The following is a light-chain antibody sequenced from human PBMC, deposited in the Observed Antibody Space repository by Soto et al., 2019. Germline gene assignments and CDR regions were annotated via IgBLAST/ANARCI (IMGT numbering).Light chain of an antibody. Sequence: DIQLYQSPATLAATIRDKVTSACRASQSISSWLAWYQQKPGKAPKLLIYDASSLKSGVPSRFSGSGSGTEFTLTISSLQPDDFSTYYCQQYNSYSWTFGQGTKVDI. J-gene: IGKJ1*01. V-gene: IGKV1-5*01. CDR2: DAS. CDR3: QQYNSYSWT. CDR1: QSISSW.